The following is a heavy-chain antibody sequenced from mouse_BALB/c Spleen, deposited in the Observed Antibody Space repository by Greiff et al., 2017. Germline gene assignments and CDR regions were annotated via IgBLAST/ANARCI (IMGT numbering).Heavy chain of an antibody. J-gene: IGHJ3*01. CDR1: GFSLTSYG. V-gene: IGHV2-9*02. D-gene: IGHD2-14*01. CDR3: ARGKVPLAY. Sequence: QVQLKESGPGLVAPSQSLSITCTVSGFSLTSYGVHWVRQPPGKGLEWLGVIWAGGSTNYNSALMSRLSISKDNSKSQVFLKMNSLQTDDTAMYYCARGKVPLAYWGQGTLVTVSA. CDR2: IWAGGST.